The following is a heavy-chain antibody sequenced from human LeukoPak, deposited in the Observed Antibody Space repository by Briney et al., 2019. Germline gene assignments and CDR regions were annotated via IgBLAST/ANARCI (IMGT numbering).Heavy chain of an antibody. D-gene: IGHD3-10*01. V-gene: IGHV4-59*01. CDR2: IYNSGGT. Sequence: SETLSLTCTVSGGSITSSFYWSWIRQSPGKGLEWIGYIYNSGGTKYNPSLKSRLTISVDTSKNQFSLNLSSVTAADTAVYYCARHLLWFGATDYWGQGTLVTVSS. J-gene: IGHJ4*02. CDR1: GGSITSSFY. CDR3: ARHLLWFGATDY.